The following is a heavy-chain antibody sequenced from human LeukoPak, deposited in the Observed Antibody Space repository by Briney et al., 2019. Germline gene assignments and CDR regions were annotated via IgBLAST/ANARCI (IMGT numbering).Heavy chain of an antibody. V-gene: IGHV3-7*01. CDR3: ARDIVAAGLFFDY. CDR1: GFTFSSYW. Sequence: PGGPLRLSCAASGFTFSSYWMSWVRQAPGKGLEWVANMKYDGSEKDYVDCVKGRFTISRDNAKNSLYLLMNSLIAEDTAVYYCARDIVAAGLFFDYWGQGTLVTVSS. D-gene: IGHD6-13*01. CDR2: MKYDGSEK. J-gene: IGHJ4*02.